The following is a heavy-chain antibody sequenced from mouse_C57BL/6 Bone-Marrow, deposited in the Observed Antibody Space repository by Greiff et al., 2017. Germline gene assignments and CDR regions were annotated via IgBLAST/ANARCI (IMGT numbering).Heavy chain of an antibody. V-gene: IGHV1-74*01. D-gene: IGHD2-3*01. CDR2: IHPSDSDT. Sequence: QVQLQQPGAELVKPGASVKVSCKASGYTFTSYWMHWVKQRPGQGLEWIGRIHPSDSDTNYNQKFKGKATLTVDKSSSTAYMQLSSLTSEASAVYYCAILEILDGPYYFDYWGQGTTLTVSS. CDR3: AILEILDGPYYFDY. CDR1: GYTFTSYW. J-gene: IGHJ2*01.